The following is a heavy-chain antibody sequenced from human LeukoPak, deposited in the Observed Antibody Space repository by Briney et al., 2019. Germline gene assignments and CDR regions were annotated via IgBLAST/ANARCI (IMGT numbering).Heavy chain of an antibody. CDR2: IYYSGST. CDR1: GGSISSYY. D-gene: IGHD4-17*01. V-gene: IGHV4-59*01. CDR3: ARDGYGDYGRSYYYYMDV. J-gene: IGHJ6*03. Sequence: SETLSLTCTVSGGSISSYYWSWIRQPPGKGLEWIGYIYYSGSTKYNPSLKSRVTISVDTSKNQFSLKLSSVTAADTAVYYCARDGYGDYGRSYYYYMDVWGKGTTVTVSS.